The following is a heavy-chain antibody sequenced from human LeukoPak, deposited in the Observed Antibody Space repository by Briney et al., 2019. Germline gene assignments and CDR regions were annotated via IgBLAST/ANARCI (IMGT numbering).Heavy chain of an antibody. CDR2: INRDGSRT. V-gene: IGHV3-74*01. CDR3: VRSLTGTDDY. J-gene: IGHJ4*02. CDR1: GFTFSTSW. Sequence: GGSLRLSCAASGFTFSTSWMHWVRQAPGKGLVWVSHINRDGSRTTYADSVKGRFTISRDNAKNTVYLQMNSLRAEDTALYFCVRSLTGTDDYWGQGTLVTVSS. D-gene: IGHD3-9*01.